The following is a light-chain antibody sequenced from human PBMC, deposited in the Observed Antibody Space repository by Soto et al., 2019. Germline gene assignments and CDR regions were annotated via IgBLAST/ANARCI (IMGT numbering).Light chain of an antibody. CDR3: QHRSNWPLT. V-gene: IGKV3-11*01. CDR2: DAS. J-gene: IGKJ4*01. Sequence: EIVLTQSPATLSLSPGERATLSCRASQSVSSYLAWYQQKPGQSPSLLIYDASNRATAIPARFSGSWSGTDFALTICGLEPEDFSVCYFQHRSNWPLTCGVGTNVEIK. CDR1: QSVSSY.